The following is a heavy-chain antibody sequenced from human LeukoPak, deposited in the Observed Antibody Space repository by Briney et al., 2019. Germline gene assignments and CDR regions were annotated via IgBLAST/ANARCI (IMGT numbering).Heavy chain of an antibody. CDR3: ARGRGYYDSSGPPDY. V-gene: IGHV3-53*01. Sequence: PGGSLRLSCAASGYTVSRNYMSWVRPAPGEGLEWASVIYSGGSTYDADSVKGRFPISRDNSKTTPYLQMNSLRAEDTAAYYCARGRGYYDSSGPPDYWGQGTLVTVSS. J-gene: IGHJ4*02. CDR2: IYSGGST. CDR1: GYTVSRNY. D-gene: IGHD3-22*01.